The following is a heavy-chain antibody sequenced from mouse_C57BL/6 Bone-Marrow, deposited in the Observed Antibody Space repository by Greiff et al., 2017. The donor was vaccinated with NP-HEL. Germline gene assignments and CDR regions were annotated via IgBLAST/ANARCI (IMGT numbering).Heavy chain of an antibody. J-gene: IGHJ3*01. CDR1: GYTFTDYY. D-gene: IGHD1-1*02. Sequence: VHVKQSGPELVKPGASVKISCKASGYTFTDYYMNWVKQSHGKSLEWIGDINPNNGGTSYNQKFKGKATLTVDKSSSTAYMELRSLTSEDSAVYYCARGYGLGSFAYWGQGTLVTVSA. CDR2: INPNNGGT. V-gene: IGHV1-26*01. CDR3: ARGYGLGSFAY.